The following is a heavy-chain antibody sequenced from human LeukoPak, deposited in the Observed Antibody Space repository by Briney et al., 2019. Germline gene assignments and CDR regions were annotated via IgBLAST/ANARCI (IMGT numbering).Heavy chain of an antibody. J-gene: IGHJ6*03. D-gene: IGHD4-23*01. Sequence: GGPLRLSCAASGFTFSNAWMSWVRQAPGKGLEWVGRIKSKTDGGTTDYAAPVKGRFTISRDDSKNTLYLQMNSLKTEDTAVYYCTTVLAGRDLRRFYYYYMDVWGKGTTVTVSS. CDR2: IKSKTDGGTT. V-gene: IGHV3-15*01. CDR1: GFTFSNAW. CDR3: TTVLAGRDLRRFYYYYMDV.